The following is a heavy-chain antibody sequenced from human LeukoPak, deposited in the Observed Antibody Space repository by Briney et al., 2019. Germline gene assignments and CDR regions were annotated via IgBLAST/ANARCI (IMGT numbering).Heavy chain of an antibody. D-gene: IGHD6-6*01. CDR3: AKDRIAARPKDAFDI. CDR1: GYTFTSYA. Sequence: ASVKVSCKASGYTFTSYAMNWVRQAPGQGLEWMGWINTNTGNPMYAQGFTGRFVFSLDTSVSTAYLQISSLKAEDTAVYYCAKDRIAARPKDAFDIWGQGTMVTVSS. J-gene: IGHJ3*02. V-gene: IGHV7-4-1*02. CDR2: INTNTGNP.